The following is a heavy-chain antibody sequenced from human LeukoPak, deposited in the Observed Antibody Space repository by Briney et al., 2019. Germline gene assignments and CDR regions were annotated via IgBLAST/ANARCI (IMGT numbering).Heavy chain of an antibody. Sequence: SETLSLTCTVSSGSISSGGYYWSWIRQHPGKGLEWIGYIYYSGSTNYNPSLKSRVTISVDTSKNQFSLKLSSVTAADTAVYYCARASTVRNSWFDYWGQGTLVTVSS. CDR2: IYYSGST. D-gene: IGHD4-23*01. J-gene: IGHJ4*02. CDR1: SGSISSGGYY. V-gene: IGHV4-61*08. CDR3: ARASTVRNSWFDY.